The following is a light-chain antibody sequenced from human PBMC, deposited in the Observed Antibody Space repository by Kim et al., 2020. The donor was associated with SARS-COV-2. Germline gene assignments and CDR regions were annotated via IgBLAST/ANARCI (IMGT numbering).Light chain of an antibody. CDR2: KAS. J-gene: IGKJ1*01. CDR3: QQYNSYLWT. V-gene: IGKV1-5*03. CDR1: QSVSTW. Sequence: DIQMTQSPSSLSASVGDRVTITCRASQSVSTWLAWYQQKPGKAPNLLIYKASSLQSGVASRFSGSGSGTEFTLTISSLQPDDFATYYCQQYNSYLWTFGQGTKVDIK.